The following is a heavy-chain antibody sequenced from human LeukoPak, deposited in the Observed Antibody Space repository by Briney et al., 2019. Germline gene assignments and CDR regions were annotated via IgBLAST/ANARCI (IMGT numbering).Heavy chain of an antibody. CDR3: AIETDSAGEWYFDL. D-gene: IGHD7-27*01. J-gene: IGHJ2*01. CDR2: IIPIFGTA. CDR1: GGTFSSYA. Sequence: SVKVSCKASGGTFSSYAISWVRQAPGQGLEWMGGIIPIFGTANYAQKFQGRVTLTADESTSTAYMELSSLRSEDTAVYYRAIETDSAGEWYFDLWGRGTLVTVSS. V-gene: IGHV1-69*13.